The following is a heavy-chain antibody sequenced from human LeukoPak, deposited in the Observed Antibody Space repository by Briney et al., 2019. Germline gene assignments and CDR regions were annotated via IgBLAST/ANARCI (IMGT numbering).Heavy chain of an antibody. D-gene: IGHD4-17*01. V-gene: IGHV3-30*04. CDR3: AKVVNDYGDYYFDY. CDR2: ISYDGSNK. CDR1: GFTFSSYA. J-gene: IGHJ4*02. Sequence: GGSLRLSCAASGFTFSSYAMHWVRQAPGKGLEWVAVISYDGSNKYYADSVKGRFTISRDNSKNTLYLQMNSLRAEDTAVYYCAKVVNDYGDYYFDYWGQGTLVTVSS.